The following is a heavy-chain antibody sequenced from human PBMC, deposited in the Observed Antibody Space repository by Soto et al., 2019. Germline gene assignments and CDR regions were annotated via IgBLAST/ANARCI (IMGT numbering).Heavy chain of an antibody. CDR3: ARGYGGNAPGP. J-gene: IGHJ5*02. V-gene: IGHV3-30-3*01. Sequence: ESGGGVVQPGRSLRLSCAASGFTFSSYAMHWVRQAPGKGLEWVAVISYDGSNKYYADSVKGRFTISRDNSKNTLYLQMNSLRAEDTAVYYCARGYGGNAPGPWGQGTLVTVSS. D-gene: IGHD4-17*01. CDR1: GFTFSSYA. CDR2: ISYDGSNK.